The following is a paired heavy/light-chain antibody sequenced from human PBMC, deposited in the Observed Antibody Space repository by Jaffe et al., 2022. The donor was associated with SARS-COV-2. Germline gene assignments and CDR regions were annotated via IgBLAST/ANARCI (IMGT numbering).Heavy chain of an antibody. CDR2: IIPVFGTG. J-gene: IGHJ4*02. D-gene: IGHD1-26*01. Sequence: QVLLEQSGAELKKTGSSVKVSCKASGGTFRTYSINWVRQAPGQGLEWMGGIIPVFGTGKYAQKFQGRVTITADESTSTAYMGLSSLRLEDTAVYFCVVGLTFDDWGQGTQVTVSS. V-gene: IGHV1-69*01. CDR3: VVGLTFDD. CDR1: GGTFRTYS.
Light chain of an antibody. CDR3: GTWDRSLSVGLYV. Sequence: QSVLTQPPSMSADPGQKVTISCSGSSSNIGNNHVSWYQQLPGKAPRLLIYDTNYRASGTPDRFSGSKSGTSATLVITRLQAGDEADYYCGTWDRSLSVGLYVFGTGTTVSVL. CDR2: DTN. CDR1: SSNIGNNH. V-gene: IGLV1-51*01. J-gene: IGLJ1*01.